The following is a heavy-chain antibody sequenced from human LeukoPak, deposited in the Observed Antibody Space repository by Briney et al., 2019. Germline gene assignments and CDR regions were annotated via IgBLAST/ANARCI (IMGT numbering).Heavy chain of an antibody. Sequence: GGSLRLSCAASGFTFSSYGMSWVRQAPGKGLEWVSVISGSGGSTYYADSVKGRFTISRDNSKNTLYLQIYSLSAEDTALYYCARRARVELHYFDYWGQGTLVTVSS. D-gene: IGHD3-10*01. CDR3: ARRARVELHYFDY. J-gene: IGHJ4*02. CDR1: GFTFSSYG. CDR2: ISGSGGST. V-gene: IGHV3-23*01.